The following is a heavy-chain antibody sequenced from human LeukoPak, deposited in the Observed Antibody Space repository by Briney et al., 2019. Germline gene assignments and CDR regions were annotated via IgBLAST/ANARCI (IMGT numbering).Heavy chain of an antibody. J-gene: IGHJ6*03. CDR2: IYTSGST. CDR3: ARTTEGGYTYGYFYYYMDV. V-gene: IGHV4-4*07. D-gene: IGHD5-18*01. Sequence: KSSETLSLTCTVSGGSISSYYWSWIRQPAGKGLEWIGRIYTSGSTNYNPSLKSRVTMSVDTSKNQFSLKLSSVTAADTAVYYCARTTEGGYTYGYFYYYMDVWGKGTTVTISS. CDR1: GGSISSYY.